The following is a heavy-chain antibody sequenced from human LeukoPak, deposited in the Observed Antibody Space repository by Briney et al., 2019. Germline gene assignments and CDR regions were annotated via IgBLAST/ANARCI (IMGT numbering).Heavy chain of an antibody. Sequence: ASVNVSFTASGYTFTDYYMHWVRQSPGQGPEGMGWINPNSCCTNYAHKFHGRVTMTKDTSITTAYMELSRLRSDDTAVYYCARDRGGGYFDYWGQGTLVTVSS. CDR3: ARDRGGGYFDY. V-gene: IGHV1-2*07. CDR1: GYTFTDYY. D-gene: IGHD3-10*01. CDR2: INPNSCCT. J-gene: IGHJ4*02.